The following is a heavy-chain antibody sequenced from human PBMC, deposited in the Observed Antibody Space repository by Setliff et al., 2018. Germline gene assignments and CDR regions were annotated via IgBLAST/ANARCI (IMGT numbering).Heavy chain of an antibody. CDR3: VRALAYYYMDV. J-gene: IGHJ6*03. CDR2: ISYSSGSI. CDR1: GFTFSSYS. Sequence: SLLLSFSASGFTFSSYSMNWVRQAPGKGLEWVAHISYSSGSISYADSVKGRFTISRDNAKNSLYLQMNSLRAEDTSIYYCVRALAYYYMDVWGKGTTVTVSS. V-gene: IGHV3-48*01.